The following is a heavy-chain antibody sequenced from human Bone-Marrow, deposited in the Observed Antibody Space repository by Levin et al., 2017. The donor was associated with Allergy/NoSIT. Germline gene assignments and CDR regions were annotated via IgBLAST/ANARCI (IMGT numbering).Heavy chain of an antibody. V-gene: IGHV3-21*01. Sequence: GGSLRLSCAASGFTFSSYSMNWVRQAPGKGLEWVSSISSSSSYIYYADSVKGRFTISRDNAKNSLYLQMNSLRAEDTAVYYCARDSTTSIAARRPWFDPWGQGTLVTVSS. D-gene: IGHD6-6*01. CDR1: GFTFSSYS. CDR3: ARDSTTSIAARRPWFDP. J-gene: IGHJ5*02. CDR2: ISSSSSYI.